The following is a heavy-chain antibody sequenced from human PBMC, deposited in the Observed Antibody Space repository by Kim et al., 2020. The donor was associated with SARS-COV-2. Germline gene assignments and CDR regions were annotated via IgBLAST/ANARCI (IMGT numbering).Heavy chain of an antibody. CDR2: IKQDGNQK. CDR1: GFTFSSYW. D-gene: IGHD6-19*01. J-gene: IGHJ3*02. CDR3: ARDGDLYSSGKDAFDI. Sequence: GGSLRLSCAASGFTFSSYWMTWVRQAPGKGLEWVANIKQDGNQKYYVDSVKGRFTISRDNAKNSLYLQMNSLRAEDTAVCYCARDGDLYSSGKDAFDIW. V-gene: IGHV3-7*01.